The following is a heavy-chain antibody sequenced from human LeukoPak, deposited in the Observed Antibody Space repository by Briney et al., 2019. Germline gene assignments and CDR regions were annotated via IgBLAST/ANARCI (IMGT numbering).Heavy chain of an antibody. Sequence: SGPVLVKPPEPLTLTFTVSGFSLSTARTAVSWIRQPAGKALEWLAHIFSNDEKSYSTSLKSRLTISKDPSKSQVVLTMTNMDAVDTATYYCARIREYCSSTSCYNYYYYGMDVWGQGTTVTVPS. CDR1: GFSLSTARTA. CDR2: IFSNDEK. J-gene: IGHJ6*02. CDR3: ARIREYCSSTSCYNYYYYGMDV. V-gene: IGHV2-26*01. D-gene: IGHD2-2*02.